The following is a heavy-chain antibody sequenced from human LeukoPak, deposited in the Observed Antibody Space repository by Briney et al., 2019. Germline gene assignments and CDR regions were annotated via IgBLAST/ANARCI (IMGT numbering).Heavy chain of an antibody. CDR3: ARSGALDAFDI. CDR1: GGTFSSYA. Sequence: GASVKVSCKASGGTFSSYAISWVRQAPGQGLEWMGRIIPILGIANYAQKFQGRVTMTRNTSISTAYMELSSLRSEDTAVYYCARSGALDAFDIWGQGTMVTVSS. V-gene: IGHV1-69*04. D-gene: IGHD7-27*01. CDR2: IIPILGIA. J-gene: IGHJ3*02.